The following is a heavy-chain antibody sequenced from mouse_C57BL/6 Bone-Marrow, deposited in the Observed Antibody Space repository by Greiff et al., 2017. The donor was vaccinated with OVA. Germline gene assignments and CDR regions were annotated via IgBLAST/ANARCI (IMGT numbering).Heavy chain of an antibody. CDR2: ISSGSSTI. CDR3: ARGGSEGFAY. V-gene: IGHV5-17*01. J-gene: IGHJ3*01. CDR1: GFTFSDYG. Sequence: EVMLVESGGGLVKPGGSLKLSCAASGFTFSDYGMHWVRQAPEKGLEWVAYISSGSSTIYYADTVKGRFTISRDNAKNTLFLQMTSLRSEDTAMYYCARGGSEGFAYWGQGTLVTVSA.